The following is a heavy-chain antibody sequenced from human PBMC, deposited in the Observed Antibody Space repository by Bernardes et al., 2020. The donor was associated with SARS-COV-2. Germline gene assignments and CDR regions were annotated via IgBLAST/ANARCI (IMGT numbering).Heavy chain of an antibody. CDR1: GFSFSNYA. V-gene: IGHV3-23*01. Sequence: GGSLRLSCSASGFSFSNYAMSWVRQAPGKGLECVSSIRGTGTTKYYADSVQGRFTITRDNAKNTLWLQMNSLRDEDTAIYYCARGASSGYRIDYWGPGLLVTVSS. CDR2: IRGTGTTK. J-gene: IGHJ4*02. D-gene: IGHD3-22*01. CDR3: ARGASSGYRIDY.